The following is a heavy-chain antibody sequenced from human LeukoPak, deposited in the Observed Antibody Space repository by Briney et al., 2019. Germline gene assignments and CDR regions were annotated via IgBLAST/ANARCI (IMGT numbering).Heavy chain of an antibody. Sequence: SETLSLTCTVSGASISSSSDSWGGIRQAPGKGRGGIGSFFVSGSTHYNPSLRSRATLFVDTSKNQLSLKLTSMTAADAATYFCARQFATAAADTRGYFDYWGQGTVVAVSS. V-gene: IGHV4-39*01. J-gene: IGHJ4*02. CDR3: ARQFATAAADTRGYFDY. CDR1: GASISSSSDS. CDR2: FFVSGST. D-gene: IGHD6-25*01.